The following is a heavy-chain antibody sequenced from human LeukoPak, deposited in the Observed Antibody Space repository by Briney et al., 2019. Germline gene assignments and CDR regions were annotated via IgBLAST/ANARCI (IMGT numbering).Heavy chain of an antibody. CDR1: GGSISSSSYY. CDR2: IYYSGST. V-gene: IGHV4-39*01. D-gene: IGHD2-2*01. J-gene: IGHJ4*02. CDR3: ACQAIVVVPAALIA. Sequence: SETLSLTCTVSGGSISSSSYYWGWIRQPPGKGLEWIGSIYYSGSTYYNPSLKSRVTISVDTSKNQFSLKLSSVTAADTAVYYCACQAIVVVPAALIAWGQGTLVTVSS.